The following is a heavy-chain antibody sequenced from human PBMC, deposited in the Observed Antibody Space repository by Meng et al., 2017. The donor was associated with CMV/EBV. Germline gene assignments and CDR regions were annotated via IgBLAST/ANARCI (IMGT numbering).Heavy chain of an antibody. V-gene: IGHV3-21*01. D-gene: IGHD2-2*03. CDR1: GFTFSSYS. CDR2: ISSSSSYI. J-gene: IGHJ6*02. Sequence: GGSLRLSCAASGFTFSSYSMNWVRQAPGKGLEWVSSISSSSSYIYYADSVKGRFTISRDNAKNSLYLQMNSLRAEDTAVYYCARDGYCSSTSCPARYYYYYGMDVWGQGTTGTVSS. CDR3: ARDGYCSSTSCPARYYYYYGMDV.